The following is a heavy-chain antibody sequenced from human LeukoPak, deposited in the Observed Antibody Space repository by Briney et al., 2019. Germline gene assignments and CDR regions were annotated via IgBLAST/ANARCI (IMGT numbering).Heavy chain of an antibody. V-gene: IGHV3-72*01. CDR1: GFTFNRDW. CDR3: ARGYGSGPFYFDY. CDR2: IRNKANSYTT. Sequence: GGSLRLSCAASGFTFNRDWTAWVRQAPGKGLEWVARIRNKANSYTTEYAASVKGGFTIARDDSKTSLFLQMNSLKTEDTAVYYCARGYGSGPFYFDYWGQGTLVTVSS. D-gene: IGHD3-10*01. J-gene: IGHJ4*02.